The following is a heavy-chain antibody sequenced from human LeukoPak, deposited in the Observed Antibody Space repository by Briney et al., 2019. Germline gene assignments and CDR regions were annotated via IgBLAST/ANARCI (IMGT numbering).Heavy chain of an antibody. J-gene: IGHJ4*02. Sequence: PGGSLRLSCAASGFTFSSYAMSWVRQAPGKGLEWMAVISYDGSNKYYADSVKGRFTISRDNSKNTLYLQMNSLRAEDTAVYYCAKLVIAAAGNDYWGQGTLVTVSS. CDR3: AKLVIAAAGNDY. CDR2: ISYDGSNK. D-gene: IGHD6-13*01. V-gene: IGHV3-30*18. CDR1: GFTFSSYA.